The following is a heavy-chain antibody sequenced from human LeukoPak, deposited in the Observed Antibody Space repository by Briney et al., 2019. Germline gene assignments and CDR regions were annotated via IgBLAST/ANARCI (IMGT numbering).Heavy chain of an antibody. V-gene: IGHV4-34*01. CDR1: GGSFSGYY. Sequence: SETLSLTCAVYGGSFSGYYWSWIRQPPGKGLEWIGEINHSGSTNYNPFLKSRVTISVDTSKNQFSLKLSSVTAADTAVYYCASFDRYCSSTSCSGYWGQGTLVTVSS. CDR2: INHSGST. CDR3: ASFDRYCSSTSCSGY. J-gene: IGHJ4*02. D-gene: IGHD2-2*01.